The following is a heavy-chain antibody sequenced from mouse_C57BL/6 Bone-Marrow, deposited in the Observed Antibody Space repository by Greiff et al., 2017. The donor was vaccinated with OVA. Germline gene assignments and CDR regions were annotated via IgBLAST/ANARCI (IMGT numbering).Heavy chain of an antibody. V-gene: IGHV5-12*01. Sequence: EVHLVESGGGLVQPGGSLKLSCAASGFTFSDYYMYWVRQTPEKRLEWVAYISNGGGSTYYPDTVKGRFTISRDNAKNTLYLQMSRLKSEDTAMYYCARRHYDYDSWYFDVWGTGTTVTVSS. CDR3: ARRHYDYDSWYFDV. CDR1: GFTFSDYY. CDR2: ISNGGGST. D-gene: IGHD2-4*01. J-gene: IGHJ1*03.